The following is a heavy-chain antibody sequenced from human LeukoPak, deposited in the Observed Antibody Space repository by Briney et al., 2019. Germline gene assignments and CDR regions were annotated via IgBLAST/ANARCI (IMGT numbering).Heavy chain of an antibody. CDR1: GYTFTSYG. CDR2: ISAYNGNT. D-gene: IGHD3-22*01. J-gene: IGHJ4*02. CDR3: ASIKYYYDSSGYYHFDY. Sequence: GASVKVSCKASGYTFTSYGISWVRQAPGQGLEWMGWISAYNGNTNYAQKLQGRVTMTTDTSTGTAYMELRSLRSDDTAVYYCASIKYYYDSSGYYHFDYWGQGTLVTVSS. V-gene: IGHV1-18*01.